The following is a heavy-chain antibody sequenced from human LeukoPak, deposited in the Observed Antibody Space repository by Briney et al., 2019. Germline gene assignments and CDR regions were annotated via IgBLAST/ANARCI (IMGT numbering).Heavy chain of an antibody. CDR1: GYTFTSYG. J-gene: IGHJ3*02. D-gene: IGHD3-9*01. V-gene: IGHV1-18*01. Sequence: GASVKVSCKASGYTFTSYGISWVRQAPGQGLEWMGWISAYNGNTNYAQKLQGRVTMTTDTSTSTAYMELRSLRSDDTAVYYCARWVADWLLYQPDAFDIWGQGTMVTVSS. CDR3: ARWVADWLLYQPDAFDI. CDR2: ISAYNGNT.